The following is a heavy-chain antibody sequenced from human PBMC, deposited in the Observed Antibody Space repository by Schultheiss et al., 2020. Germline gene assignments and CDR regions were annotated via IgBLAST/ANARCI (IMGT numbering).Heavy chain of an antibody. V-gene: IGHV1-8*02. CDR3: ARDKWDYTNYFFDY. D-gene: IGHD4-11*01. CDR2: MNPNSGNT. J-gene: IGHJ4*02. CDR1: GYTFTSYA. Sequence: ASVKVSCKASGYTFTSYAMNWVRQATGQGLEWMGWMNPNSGNTGYAQKFQGRVTMTRNTSISTAYMELSSLRSEDTAVYYCARDKWDYTNYFFDYWGQGTLVTVSS.